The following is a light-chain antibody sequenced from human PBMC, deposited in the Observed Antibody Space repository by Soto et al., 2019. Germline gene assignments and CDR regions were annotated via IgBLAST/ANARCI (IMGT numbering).Light chain of an antibody. V-gene: IGKV4-1*01. CDR1: RSVLYSSNNKNY. J-gene: IGKJ4*01. CDR3: QQYYSTPPS. Sequence: DIVMTQSPDSLAVSLGERATINCKSSRSVLYSSNNKNYLAWYQQKPGQTPKLLIYWASTRESGVPDRFSGSGSGTYFTLTISSPQAEDVTVYYCQQYYSTPPSFGGGTKVEIK. CDR2: WAS.